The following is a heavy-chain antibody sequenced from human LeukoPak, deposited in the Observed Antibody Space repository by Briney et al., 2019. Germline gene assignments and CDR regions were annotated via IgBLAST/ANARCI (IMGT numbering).Heavy chain of an antibody. Sequence: SETLSLTCAVYGGSFSGYYWSWIRQPPGKGLEWIGEINHSGSTNYNPSLKSRVTISVDTSTNQLSLNLSSVTAADTAVYFCAKGRSGAFDNWGQGTLVTVSS. CDR1: GGSFSGYY. CDR2: INHSGST. D-gene: IGHD6-25*01. J-gene: IGHJ4*02. CDR3: AKGRSGAFDN. V-gene: IGHV4-34*01.